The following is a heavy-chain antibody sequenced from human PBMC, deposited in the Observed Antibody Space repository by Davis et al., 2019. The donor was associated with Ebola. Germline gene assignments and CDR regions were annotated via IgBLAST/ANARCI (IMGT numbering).Heavy chain of an antibody. Sequence: GESLKISCKGSGYSFTSYWIAWVRQIPGQGLEWMGIINPGDSNTRYNPSFQGQVIISADESISTAYLQWNTLKASDTAIYYCAKYGDLGYCSSETCYGLYGLDVWGQGTTVTVSS. CDR1: GYSFTSYW. V-gene: IGHV5-51*01. J-gene: IGHJ6*02. CDR2: INPGDSNT. CDR3: AKYGDLGYCSSETCYGLYGLDV. D-gene: IGHD2-15*01.